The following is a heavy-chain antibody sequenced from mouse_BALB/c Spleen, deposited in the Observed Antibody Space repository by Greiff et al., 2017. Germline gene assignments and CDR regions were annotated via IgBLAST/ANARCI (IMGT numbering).Heavy chain of an antibody. Sequence: VKLMESGAELARPGASVKLSCKASGYTFTSYWMQWVKQRPGQGLEWIGAIYPGDGDTRYTQKFKGKATLTADKSSSTAYMQLSSLASEDSAVYYCAMGDDGFAYWGQGTLVTVSA. CDR2: IYPGDGDT. D-gene: IGHD2-12*01. CDR1: GYTFTSYW. J-gene: IGHJ3*01. V-gene: IGHV1-87*01. CDR3: AMGDDGFAY.